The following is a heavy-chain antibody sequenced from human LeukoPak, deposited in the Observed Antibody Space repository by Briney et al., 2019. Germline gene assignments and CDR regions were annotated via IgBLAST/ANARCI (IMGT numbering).Heavy chain of an antibody. Sequence: SETLSLTCTVSGGSISSYYWSWIRQPPGKGLEWIGYIYYSGSTNYNPSLKSRVTISVDTSKNQFSLKLSSVTAADTAVYYCARGYVSGSYLHWGQGTLVTVSS. J-gene: IGHJ4*02. V-gene: IGHV4-59*01. CDR1: GGSISSYY. CDR2: IYYSGST. D-gene: IGHD1-26*01. CDR3: ARGYVSGSYLH.